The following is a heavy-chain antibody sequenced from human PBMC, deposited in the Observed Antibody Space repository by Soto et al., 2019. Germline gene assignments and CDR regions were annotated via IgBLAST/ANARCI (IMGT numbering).Heavy chain of an antibody. CDR1: GYTFTSYD. V-gene: IGHV1-8*01. Sequence: ASVEVSCKASGYTFTSYDINWVRQATGQGLEWMGWMNPNSGNTGYAQKFQGRVTMTRNTSISTAYMELSSLRSEDTAVYYCARERESSSSWYKGYYYYGMDVWGQGTTVTVSS. J-gene: IGHJ6*02. CDR2: MNPNSGNT. CDR3: ARERESSSSWYKGYYYYGMDV. D-gene: IGHD6-13*01.